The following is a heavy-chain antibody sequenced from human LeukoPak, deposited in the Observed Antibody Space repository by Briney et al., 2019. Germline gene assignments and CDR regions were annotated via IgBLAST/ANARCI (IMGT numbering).Heavy chain of an antibody. J-gene: IGHJ4*02. D-gene: IGHD4-17*01. V-gene: IGHV3-30*03. CDR2: ISYDGSNK. CDR3: ARAGRAYGDYHYFDY. Sequence: PGGSLRLSCAASGFTFSTYGMNWVRQAPGKGLEWVAAISYDGSNKYYADSVQGRLTISRDNSKNTLYLQMNSLRAEDTAVYYCARAGRAYGDYHYFDYWGQGTLVTVSS. CDR1: GFTFSTYG.